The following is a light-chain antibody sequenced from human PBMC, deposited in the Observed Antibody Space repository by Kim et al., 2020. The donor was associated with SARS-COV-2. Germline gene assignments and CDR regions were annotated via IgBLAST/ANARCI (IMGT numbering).Light chain of an antibody. V-gene: IGLV2-23*01. CDR2: EAN. Sequence: QSALTQAASVSGSPGQSITISCTGASSDVGSFDLVSWYQQHPGKAPKLIIYEANKRPSGVSNRFSASKSGNTASLTISGLQAEDEADYHCCAYAGDSVWVFGGGTQLTVL. CDR1: SSDVGSFDL. CDR3: CAYAGDSVWV. J-gene: IGLJ3*02.